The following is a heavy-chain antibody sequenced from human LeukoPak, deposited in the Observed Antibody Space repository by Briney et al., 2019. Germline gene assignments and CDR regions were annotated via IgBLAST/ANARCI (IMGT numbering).Heavy chain of an antibody. CDR3: ARDSSGYSLFDY. J-gene: IGHJ4*02. V-gene: IGHV5-51*01. CDR1: GYSFTTYW. Sequence: GESLKISCKASGYSFTTYWIGWVRQMPGKGLDLMGIIYPADSDTRYSPSFQGQVTISADKSISTAYLQWRSLKASDTAMYYCARDSSGYSLFDYWGQGTQVTVSS. D-gene: IGHD3-22*01. CDR2: IYPADSDT.